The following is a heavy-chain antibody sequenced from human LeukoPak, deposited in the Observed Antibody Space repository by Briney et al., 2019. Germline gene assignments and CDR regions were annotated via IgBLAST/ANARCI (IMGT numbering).Heavy chain of an antibody. Sequence: GGSLRLSCAASGFTFSSYAMHWVRQAPGKGLEWVAVISYDGSNKYYADSVKGRFTVSRDNSKNTLYLQMNSLRAEDTAVYYCARVGYWGQGTLVTVSS. J-gene: IGHJ4*02. CDR3: ARVGY. CDR1: GFTFSSYA. CDR2: ISYDGSNK. V-gene: IGHV3-30-3*01.